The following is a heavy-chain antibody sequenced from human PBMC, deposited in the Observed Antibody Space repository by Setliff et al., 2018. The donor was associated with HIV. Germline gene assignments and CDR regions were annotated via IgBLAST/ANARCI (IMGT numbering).Heavy chain of an antibody. D-gene: IGHD1-1*01. Sequence: SETLSLTCTVSGGSMSSYYWSWIRQPPGKGLEWIGYIYYSGSTNYNPSLKSRVTISVDTSKNQFSLNLRSVTAADTAVYYCVRTYNDLENYYHHYYYMDVWGKGTTVTVS. CDR3: VRTYNDLENYYHHYYYMDV. CDR2: IYYSGST. CDR1: GGSMSSYY. J-gene: IGHJ6*03. V-gene: IGHV4-59*08.